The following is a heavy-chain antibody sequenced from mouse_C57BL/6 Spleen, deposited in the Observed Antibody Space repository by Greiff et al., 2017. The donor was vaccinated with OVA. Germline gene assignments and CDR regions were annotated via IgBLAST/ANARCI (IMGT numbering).Heavy chain of an antibody. V-gene: IGHV1-72*01. CDR3: AREGGNYYGSSYFFAY. CDR1: GYTFTSYW. J-gene: IGHJ3*01. CDR2: IDPNSGGT. Sequence: QVQLKQPGAELVKPGTSVKLSCKASGYTFTSYWMHWVKQRPGRGLEWIGRIDPNSGGTKYNEKFKSKATLTVDKPSSTAYMQLSSLTSEDSAVYYCAREGGNYYGSSYFFAYWGQGTLVTVSA. D-gene: IGHD1-1*01.